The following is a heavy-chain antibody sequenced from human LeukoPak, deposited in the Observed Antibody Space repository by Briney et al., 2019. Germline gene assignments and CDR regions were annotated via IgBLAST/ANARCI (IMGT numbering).Heavy chain of an antibody. CDR1: GFTFSSYG. CDR2: ISYDGNNK. Sequence: GGSLRLSCAVSGFTFSSYGMHWVRQGPGKGLEWVAVISYDGNNKYYADSVKGRFTISRDNSKNTLYLQMNSLRAEETAVYYCAKDSADIVVIPAADFDYWGQGTLVTVSS. J-gene: IGHJ4*02. D-gene: IGHD2-2*01. CDR3: AKDSADIVVIPAADFDY. V-gene: IGHV3-30*18.